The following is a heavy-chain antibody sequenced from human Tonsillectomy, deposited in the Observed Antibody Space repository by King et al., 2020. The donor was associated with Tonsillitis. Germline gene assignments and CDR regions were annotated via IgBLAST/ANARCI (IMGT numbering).Heavy chain of an antibody. Sequence: QLVQSGGGLVKPGGSLRLSCAASGFTFSNAWMSWVRQAPGKGLEWVGRIRSKTDGGTTDYTAPVKGRFTISRDDSKDTLYLQMNSLKTEDTAVYYCTTVMDVGANDQEDYWGQGTLVTVSS. D-gene: IGHD1-1*01. J-gene: IGHJ4*02. CDR1: GFTFSNAW. CDR3: TTVMDVGANDQEDY. V-gene: IGHV3-15*01. CDR2: IRSKTDGGTT.